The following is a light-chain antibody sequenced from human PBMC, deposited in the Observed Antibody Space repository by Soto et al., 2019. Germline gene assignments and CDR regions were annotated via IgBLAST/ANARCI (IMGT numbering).Light chain of an antibody. Sequence: EIVITQSPPPLSLGTLEIATLSCRASQSVGSSLAWYQQKPGQAPRLLIHGASTRATGIPARFSGSGSETEFTLIISSLQSEDFAVYYCQQYNLRPNTFGRGTKVDIK. J-gene: IGKJ1*01. CDR3: QQYNLRPNT. CDR2: GAS. CDR1: QSVGSS. V-gene: IGKV3-15*01.